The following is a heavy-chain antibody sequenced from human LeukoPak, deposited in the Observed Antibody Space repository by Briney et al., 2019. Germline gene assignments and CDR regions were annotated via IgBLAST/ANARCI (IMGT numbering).Heavy chain of an antibody. Sequence: SETLSLTCTVSGGSINDASWNWIRKPPGQGLEGIVYIYQRWGTNYNPSLKSRVTISLDTSKNQFSLKLSSVTAADTAVYYCARVGTYYRSLDSWGQGTLVTVSS. J-gene: IGHJ4*02. CDR3: ARVGTYYRSLDS. D-gene: IGHD3-10*01. V-gene: IGHV4-59*01. CDR2: IYQRWGT. CDR1: GGSINDAS.